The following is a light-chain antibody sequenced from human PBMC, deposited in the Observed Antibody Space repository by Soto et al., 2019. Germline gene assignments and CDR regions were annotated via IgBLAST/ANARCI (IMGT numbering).Light chain of an antibody. CDR3: QQYYSTPHT. J-gene: IGKJ3*01. CDR1: QSVLYSSNNKNY. CDR2: WAS. V-gene: IGKV4-1*01. Sequence: DIVMTQSPDSLAVSLGERATINCKSSQSVLYSSNNKNYLACYQQKPGQPPKLLIYWASTRESGVPDRFSSSGSRTDFTLIINSLPAEDVAVYYCQQYYSTPHTFGPGTKVDIK.